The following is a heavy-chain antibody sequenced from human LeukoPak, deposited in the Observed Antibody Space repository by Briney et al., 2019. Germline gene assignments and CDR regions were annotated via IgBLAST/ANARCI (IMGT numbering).Heavy chain of an antibody. D-gene: IGHD3-10*01. CDR3: ARDTDYYGSGSHTY. J-gene: IGHJ4*02. CDR2: IYYSGST. CDR1: GGSISSYY. V-gene: IGHV4-59*01. Sequence: PSETLSLTCTVSGGSISSYYWSWIRQPPGKGLEWIGYIYYSGSTNYNPSLKSRVTISVDTSKNQFSLKLSSVTAADTAVYYCARDTDYYGSGSHTYWGQGTLVTVSS.